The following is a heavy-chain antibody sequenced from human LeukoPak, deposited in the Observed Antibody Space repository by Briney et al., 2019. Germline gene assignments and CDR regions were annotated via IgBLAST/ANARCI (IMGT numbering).Heavy chain of an antibody. D-gene: IGHD3-16*01. CDR2: IYYTGNT. V-gene: IGHV4-39*01. J-gene: IGHJ4*02. Sequence: SETLSLTCTVSGGPISSRSYYWGWIRQPPGKGLEWIGSIYYTGNTYYNPSLMSRVTISVDTPKNQVSLKLSSVTAADTAIYYCARCLGAAMAPSDYWGQGTLVAVSS. CDR3: ARCLGAAMAPSDY. CDR1: GGPISSRSYY.